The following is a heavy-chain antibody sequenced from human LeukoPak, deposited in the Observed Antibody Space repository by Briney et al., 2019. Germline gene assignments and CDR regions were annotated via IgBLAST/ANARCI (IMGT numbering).Heavy chain of an antibody. Sequence: SGGSLRLSCAASGFTFSTHAMSWVRQVSGKGLEWVSSISDTGESTYYADYVKGRFTISRDNSKNTLYLQMNSLRAEDTAVYNCAKLIGDYNGNSGSWGQGTLATVSS. J-gene: IGHJ5*02. D-gene: IGHD4-23*01. CDR2: ISDTGEST. CDR1: GFTFSTHA. V-gene: IGHV3-23*01. CDR3: AKLIGDYNGNSGS.